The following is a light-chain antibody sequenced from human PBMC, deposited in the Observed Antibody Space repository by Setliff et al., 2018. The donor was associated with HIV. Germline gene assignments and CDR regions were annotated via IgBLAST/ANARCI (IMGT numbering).Light chain of an antibody. CDR3: SSYAGNNNYV. Sequence: QPASVSGSPGQSITISCTGTSSDVGRDNFVSWYQQQPGKTPKLMIYDVSKRPSGVPDRFSGSKSDTTASLTVSGLQAEDEADYYCSSYAGNNNYVFGTGTKVTVL. CDR1: SSDVGRDNF. V-gene: IGLV2-8*01. CDR2: DVS. J-gene: IGLJ1*01.